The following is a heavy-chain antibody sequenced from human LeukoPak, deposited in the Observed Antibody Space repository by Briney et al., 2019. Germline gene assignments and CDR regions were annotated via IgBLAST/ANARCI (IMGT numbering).Heavy chain of an antibody. J-gene: IGHJ4*02. CDR2: FVPEDGET. CDR1: RGTLTELS. D-gene: IGHD3-10*01. Sequence: ASAKLLNKLCRGTLTELSMHWVRQSPGKGLEWMGGFVPEDGETIYAQKFQGRVTMTEDTSTDTAYMELSSLRSDDTAVYFCATLPRGHLFDSWGQGTLVTVSS. CDR3: ATLPRGHLFDS. V-gene: IGHV1-24*01.